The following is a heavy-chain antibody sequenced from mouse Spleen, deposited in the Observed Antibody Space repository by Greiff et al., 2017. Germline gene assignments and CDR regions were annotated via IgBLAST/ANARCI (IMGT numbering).Heavy chain of an antibody. V-gene: IGHV7-3*01. CDR1: GFTFTDYY. J-gene: IGHJ4*01. Sequence: EVKLMESGGGLVQPGGSLSLSCAASGFTFTDYYMSWVRQPPGKALEWLGFIRNKANGYTTEYSASVKGRFTISRDNSQSILYLQMNALRAEDSATYYCARFSHSIYYAMDYWGQGTSVTVSS. CDR3: ARFSHSIYYAMDY. CDR2: IRNKANGYTT. D-gene: IGHD2-10*02.